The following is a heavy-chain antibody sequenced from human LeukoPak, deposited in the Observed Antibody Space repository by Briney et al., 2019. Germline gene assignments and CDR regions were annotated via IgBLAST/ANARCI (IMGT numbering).Heavy chain of an antibody. CDR3: ARGVTAIPDRPMVWFDP. Sequence: QPSETLSLTCTVSGGSISSYYWSWVRQPAGKGLEWIGRIYASGNTNYNPSLKGRVTMTVDTSKNQFSLNLSSVTAADTAVYYCARGVTAIPDRPMVWFDPWGQGTLVTVSS. CDR2: IYASGNT. J-gene: IGHJ5*02. V-gene: IGHV4-4*07. CDR1: GGSISSYY. D-gene: IGHD2-21*02.